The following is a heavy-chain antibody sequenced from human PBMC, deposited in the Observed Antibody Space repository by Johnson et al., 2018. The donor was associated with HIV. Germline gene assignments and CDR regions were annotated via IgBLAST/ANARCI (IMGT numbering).Heavy chain of an antibody. CDR1: GFTFDDYG. V-gene: IGHV3-20*04. D-gene: IGHD1-14*01. CDR3: TTEGDAFDI. J-gene: IGHJ3*02. Sequence: VQLVESGGGLVQPGGSLRLSCVASGFTFDDYGMSWVRQAPGKGLEWVSGINWNGGSTYYADSVKGRFTISRDNSKNTLYLQMNSLKSEDTAVYYCTTEGDAFDIWGQGTMVTVSS. CDR2: INWNGGST.